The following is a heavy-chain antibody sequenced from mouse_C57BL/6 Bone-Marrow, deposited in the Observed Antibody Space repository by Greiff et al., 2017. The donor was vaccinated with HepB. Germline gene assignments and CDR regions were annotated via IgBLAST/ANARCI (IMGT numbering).Heavy chain of an antibody. V-gene: IGHV1-82*01. D-gene: IGHD4-1*01. CDR3: ARTGTRAMDY. CDR2: IYPGDGDT. CDR1: GYAFSSPW. Sequence: QVQLKESGPELVKPGASVKISCKASGYAFSSPWMNWVKQRPGKGLEWIGRIYPGDGDTNYNGKFKGKATLTADKSSSTAYMQLSSLTSEDSAVYFCARTGTRAMDYWGQGTSVTVSS. J-gene: IGHJ4*01.